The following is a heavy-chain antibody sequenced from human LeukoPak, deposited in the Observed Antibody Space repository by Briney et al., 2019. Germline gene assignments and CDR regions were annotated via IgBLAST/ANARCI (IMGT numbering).Heavy chain of an antibody. J-gene: IGHJ4*02. CDR1: GFTFSSYE. CDR3: ARSSGWAMDY. CDR2: ISSSGSTI. Sequence: GGSLRLSCAASGFTFSSYEMNWVRQAPGKGLEWVSYISSSGSTIYYADSVKGRFTTSRDNAKNSLYLQMNSPRAEDTAVYYCARSSGWAMDYWGQGTLVTVSS. V-gene: IGHV3-48*03. D-gene: IGHD6-19*01.